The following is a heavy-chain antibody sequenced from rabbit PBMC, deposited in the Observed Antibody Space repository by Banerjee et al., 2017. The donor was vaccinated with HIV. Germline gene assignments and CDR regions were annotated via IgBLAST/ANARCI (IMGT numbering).Heavy chain of an antibody. J-gene: IGHJ4*01. CDR1: GSDISSGA. V-gene: IGHV1S47*01. CDR3: ARDLAGVIGWNFNL. CDR2: IYTGSGTT. Sequence: QEQLVESGGGLVQPEGSLTLTCKASGSDISSGAMSWVRQAPGKGLEWIGYIYTGSGTTDYASWAKGRFTITRSTSLNTVTLQMTSLTAADTATYFCARDLAGVIGWNFNLWGPGTLVTVS. D-gene: IGHD4-1*01.